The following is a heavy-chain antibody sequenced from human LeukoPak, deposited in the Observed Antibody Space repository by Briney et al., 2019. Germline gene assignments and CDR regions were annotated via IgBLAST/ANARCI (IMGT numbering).Heavy chain of an antibody. V-gene: IGHV3-53*01. CDR1: TFTVASNY. Sequence: GGSLRLSCAVSTFTVASNYISWVRQTPGKGLGWVSDICQGGSTYYTDSVSGRFTISRDISKNTLHLQMNNLRVDDTAVYYCARVGDVYNHVFENWGQGTLVTVS. CDR2: ICQGGST. CDR3: ARVGDVYNHVFEN. D-gene: IGHD5-24*01. J-gene: IGHJ4*02.